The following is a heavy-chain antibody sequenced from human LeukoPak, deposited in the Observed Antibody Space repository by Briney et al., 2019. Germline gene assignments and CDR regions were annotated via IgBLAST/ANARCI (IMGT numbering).Heavy chain of an antibody. CDR2: IYDSGTT. J-gene: IGHJ4*02. Sequence: GGSLRLSCATSGFTVSSNYMSWVRQAPGKGLEWVSVIYDSGTTYYADSVKGRFLIFRDTSKNTVDLQMNSLRVEDTAVYYCAGRRSSGWYAYWGQGTLVTVPS. D-gene: IGHD6-19*01. CDR1: GFTVSSNY. V-gene: IGHV3-53*01. CDR3: AGRRSSGWYAY.